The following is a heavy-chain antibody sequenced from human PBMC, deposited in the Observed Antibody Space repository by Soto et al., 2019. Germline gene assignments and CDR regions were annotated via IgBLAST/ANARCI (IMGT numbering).Heavy chain of an antibody. J-gene: IGHJ4*02. CDR2: ISGSGDKT. D-gene: IGHD1-26*01. CDR1: GITFSNYA. CDR3: AKDLYSTNYGRFDY. V-gene: IGHV3-23*01. Sequence: GGSLRLSCAASGITFSNYAISWVRQAPGKGLEWVSGISGSGDKTYYADSVEGRFTISRDNSKKSLYLQLISLRAEDTAVYYCAKDLYSTNYGRFDYWGQGTLVTVSS.